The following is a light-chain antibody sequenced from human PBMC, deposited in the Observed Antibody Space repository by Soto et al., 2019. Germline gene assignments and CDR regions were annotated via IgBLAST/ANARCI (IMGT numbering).Light chain of an antibody. CDR1: SSDVGGYNY. CDR3: SSYTSSSTLGV. V-gene: IGLV2-14*01. Sequence: QSALTQPASVSGSPGQSITISCTGTSSDVGGYNYVSWYQQHPGKAPKLMIYEVSNRPSGVSNRFAGSKSGNTASLTISGLQAEDEAHYYCSSYTSSSTLGVFGGGTQLTAL. CDR2: EVS. J-gene: IGLJ2*01.